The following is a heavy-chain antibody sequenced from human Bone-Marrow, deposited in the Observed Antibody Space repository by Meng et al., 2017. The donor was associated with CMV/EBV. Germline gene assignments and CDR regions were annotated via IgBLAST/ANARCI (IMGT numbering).Heavy chain of an antibody. CDR2: IRYDGSNK. D-gene: IGHD2-21*01. J-gene: IGHJ6*02. Sequence: GESLKISCAASGFTFSSYGMHWVRQAPGKGLEWVAFIRYDGSNKYYADSVKGRFTISRDNSKNTLYLQMNSLRAEDTAVYYCANGIVEEANGMDVWGQGTTVTVSS. V-gene: IGHV3-30*02. CDR1: GFTFSSYG. CDR3: ANGIVEEANGMDV.